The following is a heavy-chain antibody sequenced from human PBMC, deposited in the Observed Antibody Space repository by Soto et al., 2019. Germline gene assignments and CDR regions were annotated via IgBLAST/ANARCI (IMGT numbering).Heavy chain of an antibody. J-gene: IGHJ5*02. V-gene: IGHV4-34*12. CDR1: GGSFSDFY. CDR2: IIHSGRT. CDR3: AYGYNYDH. D-gene: IGHD5-12*01. Sequence: QVQLQQWGAGLLKPSETLSLPCAVYGGSFSDFYWNWIRQPPGKGLEWIGEIIHSGRTNYNPSLKSRVTISVDTSKNQFSLKLSSVTAADTAVYYCAYGYNYDHWGQGTLVTVST.